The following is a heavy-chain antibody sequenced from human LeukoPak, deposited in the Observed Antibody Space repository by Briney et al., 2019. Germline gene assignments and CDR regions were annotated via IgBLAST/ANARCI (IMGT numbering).Heavy chain of an antibody. CDR1: GYTFTGYY. CDR3: ASQIGILVRGIYAMDV. CDR2: INPNSGGT. J-gene: IGHJ6*02. Sequence: ASVKVSCKASGYTFTGYYIHWVRQAPGQGLEWMGWINPNSGGTNYPQKFQGRVTMTRDTSISTAYMESSSLRYDDTAVYYCASQIGILVRGIYAMDVWGQGTTVTVSS. D-gene: IGHD3-10*01. V-gene: IGHV1-2*02.